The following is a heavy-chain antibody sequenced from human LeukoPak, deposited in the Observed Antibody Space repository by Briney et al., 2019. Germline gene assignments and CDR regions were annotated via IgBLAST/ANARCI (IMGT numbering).Heavy chain of an antibody. CDR2: ISGSGDNT. J-gene: IGHJ4*02. Sequence: GGSLRLSCATSGFTFSTYVMSWVRQAPGKGLEWVSGISGSGDNTYYADSVKGRFTISRNNSKNTLYLQMHSLRAEDTAVYYCAKGSGYDTDFDYWGQGTLVTVSS. CDR1: GFTFSTYV. CDR3: AKGSGYDTDFDY. V-gene: IGHV3-23*01. D-gene: IGHD3-9*01.